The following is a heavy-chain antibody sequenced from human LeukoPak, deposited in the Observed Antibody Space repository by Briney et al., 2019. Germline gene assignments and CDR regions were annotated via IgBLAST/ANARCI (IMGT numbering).Heavy chain of an antibody. CDR1: GLTFSSYT. CDR3: ARHYDGSGYFGY. J-gene: IGHJ4*02. V-gene: IGHV3-21*01. CDR2: ISSSSNYI. Sequence: MSGGSLRLSCAASGLTFSSYTMNWVRQAPGKGLEWVSSISSSSNYIYYADSVKGRFTISRDNAKNSLYLQMNSLRAEDTAVYYCARHYDGSGYFGYWGQGTLVTVSS. D-gene: IGHD3-22*01.